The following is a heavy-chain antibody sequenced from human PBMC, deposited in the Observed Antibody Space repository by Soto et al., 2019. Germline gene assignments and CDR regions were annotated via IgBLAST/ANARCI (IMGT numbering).Heavy chain of an antibody. J-gene: IGHJ4*02. CDR3: ARTSQQLVQYFDY. CDR2: IYYSGST. D-gene: IGHD6-13*01. V-gene: IGHV4-59*01. CDR1: GGSISSYY. Sequence: QVQLQESGPGLVKPSETLSLTCTVSGGSISSYYWSWIRQPPGKGLEWIGYIYYSGSTNYNPSLTSRVTISVDTSKNQFSLKLSYVTAADTDVYYCARTSQQLVQYFDYWGQGTLVTVSS.